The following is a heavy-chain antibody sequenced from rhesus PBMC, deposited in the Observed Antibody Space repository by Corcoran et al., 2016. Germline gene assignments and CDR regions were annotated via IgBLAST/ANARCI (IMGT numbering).Heavy chain of an antibody. CDR1: GGSISSNW. CDR3: ARDLWYFDI. J-gene: IGHJ2*01. Sequence: QLQLQESGPGLVKPSETLSLTCAVSGGSISSNWWSWIRQPPGKGLEWIGRISGSGGSTSSNPSLKSRVTISTDTSKNQLSLKMISVTAADTAVYYCARDLWYFDIWGPGTPITISS. V-gene: IGHV4-173*01. CDR2: ISGSGGST.